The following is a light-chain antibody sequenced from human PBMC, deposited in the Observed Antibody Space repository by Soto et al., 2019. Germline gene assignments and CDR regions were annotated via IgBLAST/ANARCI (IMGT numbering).Light chain of an antibody. J-gene: IGKJ1*01. Sequence: EIVLTQSPGTLSLSPGERATLSCRASQSVSSSYLAWYQQKPGQAPRLLIYGASSRATGIPDRFSGSGSGTHFTLAISRLEPEDFAVYYCHQYGSSPRTFGQGTKVEIK. CDR2: GAS. V-gene: IGKV3-20*01. CDR3: HQYGSSPRT. CDR1: QSVSSSY.